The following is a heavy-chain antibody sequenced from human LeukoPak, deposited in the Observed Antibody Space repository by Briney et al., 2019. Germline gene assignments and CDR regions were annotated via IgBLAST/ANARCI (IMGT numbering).Heavy chain of an antibody. V-gene: IGHV3-23*01. CDR2: ISGSGGST. CDR3: AKTTYYDFWSGYYNGGYFDY. D-gene: IGHD3-3*01. Sequence: PGGSLRLSCAASGFTFSSYAMSWVRQAPGKGLEWVSAISGSGGSTYYADSVKGRFTISRDNSRNTLYLQMNSLRAEDTAVYYCAKTTYYDFWSGYYNGGYFDYWGQGTLVTVSS. CDR1: GFTFSSYA. J-gene: IGHJ4*02.